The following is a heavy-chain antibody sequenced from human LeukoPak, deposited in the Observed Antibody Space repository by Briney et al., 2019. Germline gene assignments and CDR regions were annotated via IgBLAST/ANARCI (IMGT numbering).Heavy chain of an antibody. V-gene: IGHV1-18*01. D-gene: IGHD3-22*01. Sequence: ASVKVSCKASGYTFTSFGISWVRQAPGQGLEWMGWISAYNGNTNYARKVQGRVTMTTDTSTSTAYMELRSLRSDDTAMYYCVRDLGVDTTMISFGYWGQGSLVTVSS. CDR3: VRDLGVDTTMISFGY. J-gene: IGHJ4*02. CDR1: GYTFTSFG. CDR2: ISAYNGNT.